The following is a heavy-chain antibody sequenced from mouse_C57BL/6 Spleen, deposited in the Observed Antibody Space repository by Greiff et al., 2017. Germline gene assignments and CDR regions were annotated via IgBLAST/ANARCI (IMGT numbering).Heavy chain of an antibody. V-gene: IGHV10-3*01. D-gene: IGHD1-1*01. CDR2: IRSKSSNYAT. CDR3: VGEEGYYYGSSHWYFDV. J-gene: IGHJ1*03. CDR1: GFTFNTYA. Sequence: DVHLVESGGGLVQPKGSLKLSCAASGFTFNTYAMHWVRQAPGKGLEWVARIRSKSSNYATYYADSVKDRFTISRDDSQSMLYLQMNNLKTEDTAMYDCVGEEGYYYGSSHWYFDVWGTGTTVTVSS.